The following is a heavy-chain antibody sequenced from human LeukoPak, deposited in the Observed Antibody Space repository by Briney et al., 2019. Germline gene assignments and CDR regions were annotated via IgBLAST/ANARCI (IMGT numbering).Heavy chain of an antibody. D-gene: IGHD3-22*01. CDR3: ARDRGRYYDSRGFYWGYYFDS. J-gene: IGHJ4*02. V-gene: IGHV3-23*01. Sequence: GGSLRLSCAASGSTFSTYAVNWVRQAPGKGLEWVSTISGSGDSTYYADSVKGRFTISRDNSKDTLYLQMSSVRVDDTAVYYCARDRGRYYDSRGFYWGYYFDSWGQGILVTVSS. CDR1: GSTFSTYA. CDR2: ISGSGDST.